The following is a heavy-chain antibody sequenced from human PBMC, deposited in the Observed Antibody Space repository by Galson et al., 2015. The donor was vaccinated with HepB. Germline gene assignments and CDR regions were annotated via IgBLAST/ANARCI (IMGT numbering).Heavy chain of an antibody. CDR2: ILYDGGNK. CDR3: VRDRVGGRYCSGGRCYEIGF. V-gene: IGHV3-30-3*01. J-gene: IGHJ4*02. CDR1: GLTFSSYS. Sequence: SLRLSCAASGLTFSSYSMHWVRQAPGKGLEWVAVILYDGGNKYYADSVKGRSIISRDNSKNTLYLQMNGLRPEDTAMYYCVRDRVGGRYCSGGRCYEIGFWGQGTLVTVSS. D-gene: IGHD2-15*01.